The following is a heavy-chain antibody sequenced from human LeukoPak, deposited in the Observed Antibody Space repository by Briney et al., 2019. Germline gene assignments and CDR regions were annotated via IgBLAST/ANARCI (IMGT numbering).Heavy chain of an antibody. CDR3: ARAKSRVANYGMDV. CDR2: ISGSGGST. CDR1: GFTFSSYA. V-gene: IGHV3-23*01. Sequence: PGGSLRLSCAASGFTFSSYAMSWVRQAPGKGLEWVSAISGSGGSTYYADSVKGRFTISRDNSKNTLFLQMNSLRAEDTAVYYCARAKSRVANYGMDVWGQGTTVTVSS. J-gene: IGHJ6*02. D-gene: IGHD5-12*01.